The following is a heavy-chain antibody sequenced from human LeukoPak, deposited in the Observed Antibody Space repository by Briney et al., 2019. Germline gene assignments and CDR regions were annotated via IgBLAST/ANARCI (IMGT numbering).Heavy chain of an antibody. CDR2: IYYSGST. CDR3: ARDADYYDSSGYDY. D-gene: IGHD3-22*01. Sequence: SETLSLTCTVSGGSISSSSYYWGWIRQPPGKGLEWIGYIYYSGSTNYNPSLKSRVTISVDTSKNQFSLKLSSVTAADTAVYYCARDADYYDSSGYDYWGQGTLVTVSS. V-gene: IGHV4-61*01. CDR1: GGSISSSSYY. J-gene: IGHJ4*02.